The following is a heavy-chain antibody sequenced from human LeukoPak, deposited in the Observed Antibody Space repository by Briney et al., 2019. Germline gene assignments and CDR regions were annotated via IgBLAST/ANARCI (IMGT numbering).Heavy chain of an antibody. CDR1: GGTFSSYA. CDR3: ARDESGLTGYYSY. J-gene: IGHJ4*02. Sequence: ASVKVSCKASGGTFSSYAISWVRQAPGQGLEWMGGIIPIFGTANYAQKFQGRVTITTDESTSTAYMELGSPRSEDTAVYYCARDESGLTGYYSYWGQGTLVTVSS. D-gene: IGHD3-9*01. CDR2: IIPIFGTA. V-gene: IGHV1-69*05.